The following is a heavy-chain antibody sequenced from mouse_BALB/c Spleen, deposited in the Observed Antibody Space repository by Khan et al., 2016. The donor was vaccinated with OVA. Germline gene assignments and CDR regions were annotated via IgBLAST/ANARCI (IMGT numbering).Heavy chain of an antibody. J-gene: IGHJ4*01. CDR2: IWAGGSI. CDR3: ARGDGYYEDAMDY. V-gene: IGHV2-9*02. CDR1: GFSLTSYG. Sequence: QVQLKESGPGLVAPSQSLSITCTVSGFSLTSYGIHWVRQPPGKGLEWLGVIWAGGSINYNSALMSRLSISKDNSKSQVFLKMNSLQTDDTAMYYCARGDGYYEDAMDYWGQGTSVTVSS. D-gene: IGHD2-3*01.